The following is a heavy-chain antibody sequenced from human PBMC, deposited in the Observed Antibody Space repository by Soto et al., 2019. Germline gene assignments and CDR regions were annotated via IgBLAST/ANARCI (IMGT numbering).Heavy chain of an antibody. CDR3: ARSIRFLEWLSESYYYYMDV. Sequence: ASVKVSCKASGYTFTSYAMHWVRQAPGQRLEWMGWINAGNGNTKYSQKFQGRVTITRDTSASTAYMELSSLRSEDTAVYYCARSIRFLEWLSESYYYYMDVWDKGTTVTVAS. CDR2: INAGNGNT. D-gene: IGHD3-3*01. J-gene: IGHJ6*03. CDR1: GYTFTSYA. V-gene: IGHV1-3*01.